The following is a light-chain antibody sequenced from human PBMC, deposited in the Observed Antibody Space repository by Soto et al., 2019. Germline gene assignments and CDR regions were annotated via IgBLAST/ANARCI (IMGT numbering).Light chain of an antibody. Sequence: DIQMTQSPPSLSASVGDTVTITCRASQSINISLNWYQKKPGKAPKLLIFGAFNLQNRVPTRFSGGASGTEFTLIIYNLQPEDFATYYCQQSYRTFGQGTRLE. CDR3: QQSYRT. V-gene: IGKV1-39*01. CDR1: QSINIS. CDR2: GAF. J-gene: IGKJ5*01.